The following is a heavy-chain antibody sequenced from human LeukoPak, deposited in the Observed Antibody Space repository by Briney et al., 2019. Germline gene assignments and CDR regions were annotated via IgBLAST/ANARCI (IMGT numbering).Heavy chain of an antibody. CDR2: IWYDGSNK. D-gene: IGHD3-10*01. CDR3: ARDGFYGSGSYYWLDY. J-gene: IGHJ4*02. Sequence: GRSLRLSCAASGFTFSSYGMHWVRQAPSKGLEWVAVIWYDGSNKYYADSVKGRFTISRDNSKNTLYLQMNSLRAEDTAVYYCARDGFYGSGSYYWLDYWGQGTLVTVSS. CDR1: GFTFSSYG. V-gene: IGHV3-33*01.